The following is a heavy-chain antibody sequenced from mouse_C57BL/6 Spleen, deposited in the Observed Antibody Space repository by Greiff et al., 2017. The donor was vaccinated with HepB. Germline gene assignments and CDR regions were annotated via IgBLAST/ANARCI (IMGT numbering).Heavy chain of an antibody. CDR2: ISSGSSTI. J-gene: IGHJ2*01. CDR3: ARSRFFDY. CDR1: GFTFSDYG. Sequence: EVMLVESGGGLVKPGGSLKLSCAASGFTFSDYGMHWVRQAPEKGLEWVAYISSGSSTIYYADTVKVRFTISRDNAKNTLFLQMTSLRSEDTAMYYCARSRFFDYWGQGTTLTVSS. V-gene: IGHV5-17*01.